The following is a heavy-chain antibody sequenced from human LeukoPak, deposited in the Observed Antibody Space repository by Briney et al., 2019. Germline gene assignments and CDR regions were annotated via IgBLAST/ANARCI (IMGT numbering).Heavy chain of an antibody. CDR1: GASISSGDYY. J-gene: IGHJ4*02. Sequence: SETLSLACTVSGASISSGDYYWSWIRQPPGKGLEWIGYIYYSGTTYYNPSLKSRVTISVDTSKNQFSLKLTSVTAADTAVYYCARGPYGSGIDYWSQGTLVTVSS. V-gene: IGHV4-30-4*01. D-gene: IGHD3-10*01. CDR2: IYYSGTT. CDR3: ARGPYGSGIDY.